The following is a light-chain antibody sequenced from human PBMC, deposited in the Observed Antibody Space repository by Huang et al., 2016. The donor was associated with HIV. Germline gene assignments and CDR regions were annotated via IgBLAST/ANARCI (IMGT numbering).Light chain of an antibody. J-gene: IGKJ4*01. CDR1: QSVSDF. CDR2: DAS. Sequence: EIVLTQSPATLSLPPGQRVTLSCRASQSVSDFLAWYQQKPGQAPRLLIYDASKRATGIPARFSGSGAGTDFTLTISSLEPEDFAVYYCQQRSKWPLTFGGGTKVESK. V-gene: IGKV3-11*01. CDR3: QQRSKWPLT.